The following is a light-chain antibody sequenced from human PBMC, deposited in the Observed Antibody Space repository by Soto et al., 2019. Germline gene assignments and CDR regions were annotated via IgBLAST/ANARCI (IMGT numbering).Light chain of an antibody. J-gene: IGLJ1*01. CDR1: SSDVGGYHY. Sequence: QSVLTQPASLSGSPGQSITISCTGTSSDVGGYHYVSWYQQHPGKAPKLMIYEVSNRPLGVSHRCSGSQFGIPASLPISGLQVWDEANYYCSSYAGDNIFLFGTGTKVTVL. CDR3: SSYAGDNIFL. V-gene: IGLV2-14*01. CDR2: EVS.